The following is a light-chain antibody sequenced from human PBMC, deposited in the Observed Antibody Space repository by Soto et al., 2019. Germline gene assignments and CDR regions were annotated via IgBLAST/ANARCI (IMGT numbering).Light chain of an antibody. CDR1: QGISSA. CDR2: DAS. V-gene: IGKV1D-13*01. CDR3: QQFNNYPLT. Sequence: AIPLTQSPSSLSASVGDRVTITCRASQGISSALAWYQQQPGKAPKLLIYDASSLESGVPSRFSGSGSATDFTLVLSSLLPEDFATYYCQQFNNYPLTFGHGTRLEIK. J-gene: IGKJ5*01.